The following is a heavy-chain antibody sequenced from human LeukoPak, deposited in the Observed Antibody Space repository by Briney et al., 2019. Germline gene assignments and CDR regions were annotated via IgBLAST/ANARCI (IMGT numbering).Heavy chain of an antibody. V-gene: IGHV3-23*01. CDR2: VRGGRDNT. D-gene: IGHD2/OR15-2a*01. J-gene: IGHJ4*02. Sequence: GGSLRLSCAASGFTFSIYAMSWVGQAAGKGLEWLSAVRGGRDNTYYAGSVKGRFTISRDNSKNTLYLQMNSLRVEDTAVYYCAKDRSDNSTWYVGSHWGQGTLVTVSS. CDR1: GFTFSIYA. CDR3: AKDRSDNSTWYVGSH.